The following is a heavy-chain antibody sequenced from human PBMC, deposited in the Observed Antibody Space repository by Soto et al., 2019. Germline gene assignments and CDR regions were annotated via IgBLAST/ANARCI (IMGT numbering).Heavy chain of an antibody. CDR3: ARSIAAAVDFDY. J-gene: IGHJ4*02. CDR1: GYTFTSYA. D-gene: IGHD6-13*01. V-gene: IGHV1-3*01. Sequence: GASVKVSCKASGYTFTSYAMHWVRQAPGQRLEWMGWINAGNGNTKYAQKLQGRVTMTTDTSTSTAYMELRSLRSDDTAVYYCARSIAAAVDFDYWGQGTLVTVSS. CDR2: INAGNGNT.